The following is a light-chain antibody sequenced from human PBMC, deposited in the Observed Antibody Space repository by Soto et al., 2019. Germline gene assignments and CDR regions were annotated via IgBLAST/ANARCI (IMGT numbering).Light chain of an antibody. CDR1: QSVNSN. V-gene: IGKV3-15*01. Sequence: EIVMTQSPATLSVSPWERATLSCRASQSVNSNLAWYQQKPGQAPRLLIYGASTRATGIPASFIGNGSGTEFTLTASSLQPEDFAVYYCQQYNNWPFNFGPGTKVDIK. CDR3: QQYNNWPFN. J-gene: IGKJ3*01. CDR2: GAS.